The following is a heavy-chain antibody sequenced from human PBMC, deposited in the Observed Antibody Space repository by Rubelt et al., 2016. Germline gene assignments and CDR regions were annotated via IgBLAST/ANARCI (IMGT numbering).Heavy chain of an antibody. Sequence: QVQLQQWGAGLLEPSETLSLTCAVYGGSFSGYYWSWIRQPPGKGLEWLGELTHSGSTNYNPSLKGRGTISVDTAKNQCSPKVSSGTAADTAVYYCARHPAWGVHAFDIWGQGTMVTVSS. CDR1: GGSFSGYY. D-gene: IGHD3-10*01. V-gene: IGHV4-34*01. J-gene: IGHJ3*02. CDR3: ARHPAWGVHAFDI. CDR2: LTHSGST.